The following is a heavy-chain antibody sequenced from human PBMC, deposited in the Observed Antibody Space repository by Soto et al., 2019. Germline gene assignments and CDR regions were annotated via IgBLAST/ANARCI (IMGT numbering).Heavy chain of an antibody. CDR3: ARTITYDILTGYFSVGDYFDY. CDR2: IFSNDEK. D-gene: IGHD3-9*01. CDR1: GFSLSNARMG. V-gene: IGHV2-26*01. Sequence: SGPTLVNPTETLTLTCTVSGFSLSNARMGVSWIRQPPGKALEWLAHIFSNDEKSYSTSLKSRLTISKDTSKSQVVLTMTNMDPVDTATYYCARTITYDILTGYFSVGDYFDYWGQGTLVTAPQ. J-gene: IGHJ4*02.